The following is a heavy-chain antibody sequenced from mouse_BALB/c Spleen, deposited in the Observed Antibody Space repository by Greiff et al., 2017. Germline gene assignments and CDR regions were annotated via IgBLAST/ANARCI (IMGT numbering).Heavy chain of an antibody. CDR2: INPSNGRT. J-gene: IGHJ4*01. D-gene: IGHD2-3*01. Sequence: QVQLQQPGAELVKPGASVKLSCKASGYTFTSYWMHWVKQRPGQGLEWIGEINPSNGRTNYNEKFKSKATLTVDKSSSTAYMQLSSLTSEDSAVYSCATNDGYYGYYAMDYWGQGTSVTVSS. V-gene: IGHV1S81*02. CDR1: GYTFTSYW. CDR3: ATNDGYYGYYAMDY.